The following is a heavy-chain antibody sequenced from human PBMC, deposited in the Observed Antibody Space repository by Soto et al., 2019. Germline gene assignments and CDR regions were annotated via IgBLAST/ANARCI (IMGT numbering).Heavy chain of an antibody. J-gene: IGHJ5*02. CDR3: ARQGCSGDYCYSRATWFDP. CDR2: IQHYGNT. V-gene: IGHV4-39*01. Sequence: QLQLQESGPGLVKPSETLSLICTVSGGSIISRSHYWGWIRQPPGKGLEWIGNIQHYGNTYSKPSLKVRVTISVDTSKNQFSLRLNSVTAADTAVYYWARQGCSGDYCYSRATWFDPWGQGILVTVSS. D-gene: IGHD2-15*01. CDR1: GGSIISRSHY.